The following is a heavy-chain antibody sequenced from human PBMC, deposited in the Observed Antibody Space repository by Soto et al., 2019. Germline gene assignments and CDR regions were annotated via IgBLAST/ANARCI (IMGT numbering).Heavy chain of an antibody. CDR2: INPSVGSS. V-gene: IGHV1-46*01. D-gene: IGHD2-21*01. CDR3: ARGGEGRLFGLLPFDY. CDR1: GHTFTNYH. Sequence: ASVKVSCKASGHTFTNYHMHWVRQAPGQGLEWMRIINPSVGSSSYAQKNQGRVNMNRETSSNTVYMELSSLRFEDTTVYFCARGGEGRLFGLLPFDYWGQGTLVTVSS. J-gene: IGHJ4*02.